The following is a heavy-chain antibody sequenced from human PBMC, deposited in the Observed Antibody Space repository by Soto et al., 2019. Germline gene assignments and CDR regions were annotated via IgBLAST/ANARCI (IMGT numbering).Heavy chain of an antibody. CDR3: ARGIWVATTADYYLDS. J-gene: IGHJ4*02. V-gene: IGHV1-58*01. CDR2: IVVGSGYT. Sequence: ASVKVSCKASGFTFTSSGVQWVRQARGQRLEWIGWIVVGSGYTNYAQKFQERVTITRDMSTTTAQMELSSLTSEDTAIYYCARGIWVATTADYYLDSWGQATLVTVSS. CDR1: GFTFTSSG. D-gene: IGHD5-12*01.